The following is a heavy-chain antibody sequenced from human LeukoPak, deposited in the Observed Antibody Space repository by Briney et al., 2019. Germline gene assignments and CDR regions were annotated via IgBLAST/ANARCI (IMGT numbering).Heavy chain of an antibody. J-gene: IGHJ4*02. Sequence: GRSLRLSCAASGFTFSNYGMHWVRQAPGKGLEWGAFIQYDGSDENYADSVKGRFTISRDNSKNTLYLQMNSLRTEDTAVYYCATKAAAYYFESWGQGSLVTVSS. D-gene: IGHD6-13*01. CDR1: GFTFSNYG. V-gene: IGHV3-30*02. CDR2: IQYDGSDE. CDR3: ATKAAAYYFES.